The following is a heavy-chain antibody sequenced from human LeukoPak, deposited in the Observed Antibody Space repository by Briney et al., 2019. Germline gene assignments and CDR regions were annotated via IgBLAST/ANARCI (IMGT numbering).Heavy chain of an antibody. J-gene: IGHJ5*02. D-gene: IGHD3-16*01. V-gene: IGHV1-2*02. Sequence: EASVKVSCKASGYTFTGSYIHWVRQAPGQGLEWMGWINPNSGGTNYAQKFQGRVTMTRDTSISTVYMELTGLGSDDTAVCYCARGSYEYPNWFDPWGQGTMVIVSS. CDR2: INPNSGGT. CDR3: ARGSYEYPNWFDP. CDR1: GYTFTGSY.